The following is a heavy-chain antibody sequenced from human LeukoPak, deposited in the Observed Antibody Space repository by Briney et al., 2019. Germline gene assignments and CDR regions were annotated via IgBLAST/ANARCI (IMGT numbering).Heavy chain of an antibody. CDR2: INHSGST. J-gene: IGHJ4*02. Sequence: SETLSLTCTVSGGSISSYYWSWIRQPPGKGLEWIGEINHSGSTNYNPSLKSRVTISVDTSKNQFSLKLSSVTAADTAVYYCARYSGWYYFDYWGQGTLVTVSS. D-gene: IGHD6-19*01. CDR3: ARYSGWYYFDY. V-gene: IGHV4-34*01. CDR1: GGSISSYY.